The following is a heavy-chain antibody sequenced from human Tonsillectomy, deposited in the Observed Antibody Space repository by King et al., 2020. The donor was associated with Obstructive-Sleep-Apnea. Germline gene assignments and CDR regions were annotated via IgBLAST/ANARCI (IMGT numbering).Heavy chain of an antibody. CDR3: AGGVGSGYLEWFEA. V-gene: IGHV4-31*03. J-gene: IGHJ5*02. CDR1: GGPISSGGYY. D-gene: IGHD3-22*01. CDR2: IYYSGTT. Sequence: QLQESGPGLVKASQTLSLTCTVSGGPISSGGYYRSWLRHHPGTGLEWIGYIYYSGTTYYNPSLKSRVTISVDPSKNQFSLKLTSVTAADTAVYYCAGGVGSGYLEWFEAWGQGILVNVSS.